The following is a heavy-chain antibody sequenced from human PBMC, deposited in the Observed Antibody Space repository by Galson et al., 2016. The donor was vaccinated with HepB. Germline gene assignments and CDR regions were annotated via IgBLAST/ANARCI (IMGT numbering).Heavy chain of an antibody. D-gene: IGHD1/OR15-1a*01. J-gene: IGHJ6*02. CDR3: ARAWWEQSNYYGMDI. CDR2: IYHSGST. V-gene: IGHV4-31*03. CDR1: GGYISSRGYY. Sequence: TLSLTCTVSGGYISSRGYYWSWIRQRPGKGLEWIGYIYHSGSTYHNPSLKSRMTISVDTSKNQFSLRLTSMTAADTAVYYCARAWWEQSNYYGMDIWGQGTSVTVSS.